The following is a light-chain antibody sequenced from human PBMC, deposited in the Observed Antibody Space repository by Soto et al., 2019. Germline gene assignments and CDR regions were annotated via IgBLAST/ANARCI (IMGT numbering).Light chain of an antibody. CDR3: QRKT. V-gene: IGKV3-15*01. Sequence: EIVMTQSPATLSVSPGERATLSCRASQSVSSNLAWYQQKPGQAPRLLIYGASTRATGIPARFSGSGSGTEFTLTISSLQPDDFATYYCQRKTFGQGTKVDIK. CDR2: GAS. CDR1: QSVSSN. J-gene: IGKJ1*01.